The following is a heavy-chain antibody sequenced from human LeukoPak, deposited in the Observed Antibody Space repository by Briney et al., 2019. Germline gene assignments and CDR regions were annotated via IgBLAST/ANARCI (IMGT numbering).Heavy chain of an antibody. CDR1: GFTFSSYG. Sequence: GGSLRLSCAASGFTFSSYGMHWVRQAPGKGLEWVAAISYDGSNKYYADSVKGRFTISRDNSKNTLYLQMNSLRAEDTALYYCAKGVRITMVRGAFDIWGQGTMVTVSS. V-gene: IGHV3-30*18. CDR3: AKGVRITMVRGAFDI. D-gene: IGHD3-10*01. CDR2: ISYDGSNK. J-gene: IGHJ3*02.